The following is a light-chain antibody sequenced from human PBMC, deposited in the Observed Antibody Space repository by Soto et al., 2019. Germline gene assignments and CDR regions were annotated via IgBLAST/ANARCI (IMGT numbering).Light chain of an antibody. V-gene: IGKV1-9*01. J-gene: IGKJ4*01. CDR1: QGISSY. CDR3: QQLNSYPLLT. CDR2: AAS. Sequence: DIQLTQSPSFLSASVGDRVTITCRASQGISSYLAWYQQKPGKAPKLLIYAASTLQSGVPSRFSGSGSGTEFTLTISSLQPEDLATHYCQQLNSYPLLTFGGGTKVEIK.